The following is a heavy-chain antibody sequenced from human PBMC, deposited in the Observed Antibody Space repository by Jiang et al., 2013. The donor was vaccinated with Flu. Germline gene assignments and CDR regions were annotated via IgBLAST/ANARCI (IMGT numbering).Heavy chain of an antibody. J-gene: IGHJ6*02. CDR1: GFTFNTFM. Sequence: QLLESGGGLVQPGGSLRLSCAASGFTFNTFMMHWVRQAPGKGLEWVASISPDSTHIYYSDAVKGRFTISRDNAENSLYLQMNSLRAEDTAVFYCVRATDYYDNSGHRHYKSGMDVWGQGTTVTVSS. CDR3: VRATDYYDNSGHRHYKSGMDV. CDR2: ISPDSTHI. D-gene: IGHD3-22*01. V-gene: IGHV3-21*01.